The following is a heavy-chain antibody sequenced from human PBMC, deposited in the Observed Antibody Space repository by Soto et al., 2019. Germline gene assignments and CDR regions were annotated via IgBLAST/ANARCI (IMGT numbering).Heavy chain of an antibody. J-gene: IGHJ4*02. CDR3: AQDTDYYARSGYDVFDC. D-gene: IGHD3-22*01. V-gene: IGHV3-30*18. Sequence: QVQLVESGGGVVQPGRSLRVSCAASGVTFSSYGMHWVRQAPGKGLEWVAVISYDGSNKHYADSVKGRFTISRDNSXNXXYVQMNSLGAEDTAVYYCAQDTDYYARSGYDVFDCWGQGTLVTVSS. CDR2: ISYDGSNK. CDR1: GVTFSSYG.